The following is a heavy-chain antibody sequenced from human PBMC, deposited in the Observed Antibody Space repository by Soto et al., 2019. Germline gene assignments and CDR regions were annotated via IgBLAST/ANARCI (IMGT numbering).Heavy chain of an antibody. Sequence: SLRLSCAPSGFTYCSYPLTSFRQVPGKGLEWCSAISDSGGSTYYADSVKGRFTISRDNSKNTLYLQMNSLRAEDTAVYYCHSSSWYYYYGMDVWGQGTTDTVSS. CDR2: ISDSGGST. V-gene: IGHV3-23*01. CDR3: HSSSWYYYYGMDV. D-gene: IGHD6-13*01. J-gene: IGHJ6*02. CDR1: GFTYCSYP.